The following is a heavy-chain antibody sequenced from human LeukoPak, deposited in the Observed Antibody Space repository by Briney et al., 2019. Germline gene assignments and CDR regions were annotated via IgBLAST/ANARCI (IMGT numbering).Heavy chain of an antibody. Sequence: ASVTVSCKASGYTFTSYGISWVRQAPGQGLEWMGWIGAYNGNTNYAQKLQGRVTMTTDTSTSTAYMELRSLRSDDTAVYYCARDSWDIVATKTPYYFDYWGQGTLVTVSS. D-gene: IGHD5-12*01. CDR2: IGAYNGNT. V-gene: IGHV1-18*01. J-gene: IGHJ4*02. CDR3: ARDSWDIVATKTPYYFDY. CDR1: GYTFTSYG.